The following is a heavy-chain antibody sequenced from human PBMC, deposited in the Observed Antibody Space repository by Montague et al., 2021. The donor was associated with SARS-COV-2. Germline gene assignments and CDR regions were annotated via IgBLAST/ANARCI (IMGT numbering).Heavy chain of an antibody. CDR3: ARRGYYDSAGYHWHLDL. CDR1: GGSINDHY. CDR2: ISSNGKT. D-gene: IGHD3-22*01. V-gene: IGHV4-4*09. Sequence: SETLSLTCTVSGGSINDHYRGWIRQSPGKGLEWTGYISSNGKTNYNPSLKSRVTLSADASRNEFSLKLDSVTAADTAVYFCARRGYYDSAGYHWHLDLWGRGMLVTVSS. J-gene: IGHJ2*01.